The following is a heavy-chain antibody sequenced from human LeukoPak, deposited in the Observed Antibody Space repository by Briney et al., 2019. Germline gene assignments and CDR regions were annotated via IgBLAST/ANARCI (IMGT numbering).Heavy chain of an antibody. D-gene: IGHD3-3*01. CDR1: GYTLSSYG. J-gene: IGHJ3*02. V-gene: IGHV1-18*04. CDR2: ISGYNYKT. CDR3: ARDHEGSPFWRDAFDI. Sequence: ASVKVSCKAFGYTLSSYGISWLRQAPGQGLEWIGWISGYNYKTKYAQTFQGRVAMTIDTSTKTVSMEWRILRSDDTAVYYCARDHEGSPFWRDAFDIWGQGTMVTVSS.